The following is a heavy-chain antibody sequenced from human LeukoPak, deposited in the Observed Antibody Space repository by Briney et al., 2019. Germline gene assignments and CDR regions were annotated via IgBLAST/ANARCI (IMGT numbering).Heavy chain of an antibody. CDR1: GFTFSSYG. D-gene: IGHD3-10*01. J-gene: IGHJ6*02. CDR3: AKAPNYYGSGSYYTLYYYYGMDV. CDR2: IRYDGSNK. V-gene: IGHV3-30*02. Sequence: PGGTLRLSCAASGFTFSSYGMHWVRQAPGKGLEWGAFIRYDGSNKYYADSVKGRFTISRDNSKNTLYLQMTSLRAEDTAVYYCAKAPNYYGSGSYYTLYYYYGMDVWGQGTTVTVSS.